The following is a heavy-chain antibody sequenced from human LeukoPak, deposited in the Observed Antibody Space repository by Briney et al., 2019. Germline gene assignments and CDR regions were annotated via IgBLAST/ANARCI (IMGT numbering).Heavy chain of an antibody. Sequence: SVKVSCKASGGTLSSYAISWVRQAPGQGLEWMGRIIPIFGIANYAQKFQGRVTITADKSTSTAYMELSSLRSEDTAVYYCARGKESLVWFDPWGQGTLVTVSS. CDR1: GGTLSSYA. V-gene: IGHV1-69*04. D-gene: IGHD1-26*01. CDR2: IIPIFGIA. CDR3: ARGKESLVWFDP. J-gene: IGHJ5*02.